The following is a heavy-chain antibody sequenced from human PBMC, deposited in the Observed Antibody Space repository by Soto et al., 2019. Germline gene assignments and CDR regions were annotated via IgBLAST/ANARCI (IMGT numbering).Heavy chain of an antibody. J-gene: IGHJ4*02. CDR3: ARASTVVAATPDY. D-gene: IGHD2-15*01. CDR1: GGTFSSYT. V-gene: IGHV1-69*02. Sequence: GASVKVSCKASGGTFSSYTISWVRQAPGQGLEWMGRIIPILGIANYAQKFQGRVTITADKSTSTAYMELSSLRSEDTAVYYCARASTVVAATPDYWGQGTLVTVSS. CDR2: IIPILGIA.